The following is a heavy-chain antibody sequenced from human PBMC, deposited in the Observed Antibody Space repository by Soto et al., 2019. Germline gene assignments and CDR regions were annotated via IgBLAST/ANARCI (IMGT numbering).Heavy chain of an antibody. CDR1: GYTFTHYY. D-gene: IGHD2-8*01. Sequence: QVQLVQSGAEVKKPGASVKVSCKASGYTFTHYYIHWVRQAPGQGLEWMGMINPSGGSTDYAQKFQGRVTMTTDTSPTTVYMELSSLRSDDTAVYYCARPPFPGCINGVCYPCDHWGQGTLVTVSS. CDR3: ARPPFPGCINGVCYPCDH. J-gene: IGHJ4*02. V-gene: IGHV1-46*01. CDR2: INPSGGST.